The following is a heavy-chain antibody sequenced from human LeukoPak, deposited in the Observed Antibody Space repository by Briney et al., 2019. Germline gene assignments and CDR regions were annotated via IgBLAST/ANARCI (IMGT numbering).Heavy chain of an antibody. CDR3: ARLGVAAPDNWFDP. CDR1: GGSISSYY. V-gene: IGHV4-59*08. D-gene: IGHD2-15*01. Sequence: SETLSLTCIVSGGSISSYYWSWIRQPPGKGLEWIGYIYYSGSTNYNPSLKSRVTISVDTSKNQFSLKLSSVTAADTAVYYCARLGVAAPDNWFDPWGQGTLVTVSS. J-gene: IGHJ5*02. CDR2: IYYSGST.